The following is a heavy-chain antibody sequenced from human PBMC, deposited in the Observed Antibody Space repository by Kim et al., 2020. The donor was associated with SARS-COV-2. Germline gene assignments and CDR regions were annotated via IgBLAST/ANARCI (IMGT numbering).Heavy chain of an antibody. J-gene: IGHJ4*02. Sequence: NGNTKYSQKFQGRVTITRDTSASTAYMELSSLRSEDTAVYYCNTAGPTPYWGQGTLVTVSS. CDR2: NGNT. D-gene: IGHD5-18*01. CDR3: NTAGPTPY. V-gene: IGHV1-3*01.